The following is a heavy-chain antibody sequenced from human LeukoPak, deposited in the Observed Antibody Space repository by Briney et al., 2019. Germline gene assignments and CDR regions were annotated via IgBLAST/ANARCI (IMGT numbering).Heavy chain of an antibody. J-gene: IGHJ5*02. CDR3: ARSFSGSYYNVGLDWFDP. CDR2: IYYSGST. Sequence: SQTLSLTCTVSGGSISSGGYYWSWIRQHPGKGLEWIGYIYYSGSTYYNPSLKSRVTISVDTSKNQFSLKLSSVTAADTAVYYCARSFSGSYYNVGLDWFDPWGREPWSPSPQ. D-gene: IGHD3-10*01. V-gene: IGHV4-31*03. CDR1: GGSISSGGYY.